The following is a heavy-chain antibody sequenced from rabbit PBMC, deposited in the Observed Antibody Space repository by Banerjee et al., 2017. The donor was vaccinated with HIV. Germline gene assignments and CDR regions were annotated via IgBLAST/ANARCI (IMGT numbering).Heavy chain of an antibody. CDR2: IYAASSGST. J-gene: IGHJ4*01. Sequence: QEQLEESGGGLVKPEGSLTLTCKASGFSFSNNYVMCWVRQAPGKGLEWIACIYAASSGSTWYASWAKGRFTISLDNAQNTVFLQMASLTAADTATYFCARNFYFDLWGPGTLVTVS. CDR3: ARNFYFDL. V-gene: IGHV1S45*01. CDR1: GFSFSNNYV.